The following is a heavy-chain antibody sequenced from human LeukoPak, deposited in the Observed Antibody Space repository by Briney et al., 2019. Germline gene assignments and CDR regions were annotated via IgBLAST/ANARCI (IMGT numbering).Heavy chain of an antibody. CDR1: GFTFSRYW. J-gene: IGHJ4*02. D-gene: IGHD3-16*01. Sequence: GGSLRLSCAASGFTFSRYWMHWVRQAPGKGLVWVARINSDGSSTNYGDSVKGRFTISRDNAKNTLYLQMNSLRAEDTAVYYCARLTPPFDYWGQGTLVTVSS. CDR3: ARLTPPFDY. CDR2: INSDGSST. V-gene: IGHV3-74*01.